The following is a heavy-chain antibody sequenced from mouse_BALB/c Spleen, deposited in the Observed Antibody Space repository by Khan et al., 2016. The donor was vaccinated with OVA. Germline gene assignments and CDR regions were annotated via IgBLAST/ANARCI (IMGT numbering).Heavy chain of an antibody. CDR3: TRSGYGSFAF. D-gene: IGHD2-2*01. CDR2: INPNNGGS. CDR1: GYTFSSYY. V-gene: IGHV1S81*02. Sequence: QVRLQQSGAELVKTGASVKLSCKASGYTFSSYYLYWVKQRPGQGLEWIGEINPNNGGSNFNEKFKNRATLTVDKSSYTAYMQLSSLTSEDSAVYYCTRSGYGSFAFWGQGTLVTVS. J-gene: IGHJ3*01.